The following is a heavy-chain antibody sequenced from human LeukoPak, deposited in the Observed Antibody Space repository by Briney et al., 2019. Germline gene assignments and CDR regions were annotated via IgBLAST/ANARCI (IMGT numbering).Heavy chain of an antibody. Sequence: GASVKVSCKASGYTFTGSYIYWVRQAPGQGVEWMGWINPNSGGTNYAQKFQGRVTMTRDTSISTAYMELSRLRSDDTAVYYCARSPLPGGDHELAEYYYYYYMDVWGKGTTVTISS. CDR1: GYTFTGSY. V-gene: IGHV1-2*02. D-gene: IGHD2-21*02. CDR2: INPNSGGT. J-gene: IGHJ6*03. CDR3: ARSPLPGGDHELAEYYYYYYMDV.